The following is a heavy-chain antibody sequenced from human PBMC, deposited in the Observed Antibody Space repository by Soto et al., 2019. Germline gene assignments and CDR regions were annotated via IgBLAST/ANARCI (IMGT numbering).Heavy chain of an antibody. CDR3: ARGRGDPHSDWYFDL. J-gene: IGHJ2*01. CDR1: GGSISSYY. D-gene: IGHD4-17*01. CDR2: IYYSGST. Sequence: QVQLQESGPGLVKPSETLSLTCTVSGGSISSYYWSWIRQPPGKGLEWIGYIYYSGSTNYNPSLKSRVTISVDTSKNQSSLKPSSVTAADTAVYYCARGRGDPHSDWYFDLWGRGTLVTVSS. V-gene: IGHV4-59*01.